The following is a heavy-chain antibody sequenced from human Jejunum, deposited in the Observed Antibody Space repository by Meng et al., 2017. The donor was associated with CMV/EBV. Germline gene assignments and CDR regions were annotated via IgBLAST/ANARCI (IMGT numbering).Heavy chain of an antibody. J-gene: IGHJ4*02. V-gene: IGHV3-13*01. CDR3: VASRTSYWTSGLDF. CDR2: IGTLHDT. D-gene: IGHD1-1*01. Sequence: EVQLVELGGALVQPGGSLRLSCVASGFTFSGYALHWVRQLRGKGPEWVSSIGTLHDTYYPDSVRGRFTISRENAKNSLYLQMNSLTAGDTATYYCVASRTSYWTSGLDFWGQGSLVTVSS. CDR1: GFTFSGYA.